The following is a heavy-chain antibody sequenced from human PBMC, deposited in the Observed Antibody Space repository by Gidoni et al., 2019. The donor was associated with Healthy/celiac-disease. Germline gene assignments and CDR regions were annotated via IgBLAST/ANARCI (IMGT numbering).Heavy chain of an antibody. CDR1: GFPFSSYG. CDR3: ARETNLLNDAFDI. V-gene: IGHV3-33*01. Sequence: QVQLVESGGGVVQPGRSLRLSCAASGFPFSSYGMHWVRQAPGKGLEWVAVIWYDGSNKYYADSVKGRFTISRDNSKNTLYLQMNSLRAEDTAVYYCARETNLLNDAFDIWGQGTMVTVSS. J-gene: IGHJ3*02. D-gene: IGHD1-26*01. CDR2: IWYDGSNK.